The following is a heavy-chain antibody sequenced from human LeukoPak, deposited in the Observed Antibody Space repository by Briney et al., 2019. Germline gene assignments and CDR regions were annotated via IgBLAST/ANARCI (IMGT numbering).Heavy chain of an antibody. CDR1: GYTFTSYY. Sequence: ASVKVSCKASGYTFTSYYMHWVRQAPGQGLEWMGIINPSGGSTSYAQKFQGRVTMTRDMSTSTVYMELSSLRSEDTAVYYCARVPVDIVATHYFDYWGQGTLVTVSS. J-gene: IGHJ4*02. CDR2: INPSGGST. D-gene: IGHD5-12*01. V-gene: IGHV1-46*01. CDR3: ARVPVDIVATHYFDY.